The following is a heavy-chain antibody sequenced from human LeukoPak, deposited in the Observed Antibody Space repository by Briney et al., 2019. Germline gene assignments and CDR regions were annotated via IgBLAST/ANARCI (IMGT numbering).Heavy chain of an antibody. CDR1: GGSITSTNW. D-gene: IGHD1-26*01. V-gene: IGHV4-4*02. J-gene: IGHJ5*02. CDR3: ARGSGGAKNWFDP. CDR2: IFHSGST. Sequence: SETLSLTCAVSGGSITSTNWWSWVRQHPGKGLEWIGEIFHSGSTNYNPSLKSRVTISVDKSKHQFSLKLSSMTAADTAVYYCARGSGGAKNWFDPWGQGTLVTVSS.